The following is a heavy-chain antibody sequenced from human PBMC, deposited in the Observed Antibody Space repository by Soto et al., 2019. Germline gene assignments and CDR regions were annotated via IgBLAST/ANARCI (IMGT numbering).Heavy chain of an antibody. CDR2: ISGSGAIT. V-gene: IGHV3-23*01. Sequence: EVQLLDSGGGLVQPGGSLRLSCVASGFTFKNYDMRWVRQAPGKGLEWVSGISGSGAITYYADSVRGRFTISRDNSKNTLYLQLNSLSAEDTAIYYCAKDRQFRSYYESAGHYNNWGQGTLVTVSS. CDR3: AKDRQFRSYYESAGHYNN. D-gene: IGHD3-10*01. J-gene: IGHJ4*02. CDR1: GFTFKNYD.